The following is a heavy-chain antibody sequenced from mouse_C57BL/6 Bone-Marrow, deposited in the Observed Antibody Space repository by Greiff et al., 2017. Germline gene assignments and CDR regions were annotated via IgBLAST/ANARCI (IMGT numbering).Heavy chain of an antibody. Sequence: VMLVESGPGLVAPSQSLSITCTVSGFSLTSYGLDWVRQPPGKGLEWLGVIWGGGSTNDNSALMSRLSISKDNSKSQVFLKMNSLQTDDTAMYYCAKHGDYYGSSFHWYFDVWGTGTTVTISS. V-gene: IGHV2-9*01. J-gene: IGHJ1*03. D-gene: IGHD1-1*01. CDR3: AKHGDYYGSSFHWYFDV. CDR2: IWGGGST. CDR1: GFSLTSYG.